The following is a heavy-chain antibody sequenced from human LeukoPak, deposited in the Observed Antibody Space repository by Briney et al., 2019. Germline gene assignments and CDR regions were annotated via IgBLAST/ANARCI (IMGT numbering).Heavy chain of an antibody. Sequence: GGSLTLSCAASGFTFSTYSMTWVRQAPGKGLEWVSYISPGSSTIYYADSVKGRFTISRDNSKNTLYLQMNSLRAEDTAVYYCAKMTGSAYWGQGTLVTVSS. D-gene: IGHD3-10*01. J-gene: IGHJ4*02. CDR3: AKMTGSAY. V-gene: IGHV3-48*01. CDR2: ISPGSSTI. CDR1: GFTFSTYS.